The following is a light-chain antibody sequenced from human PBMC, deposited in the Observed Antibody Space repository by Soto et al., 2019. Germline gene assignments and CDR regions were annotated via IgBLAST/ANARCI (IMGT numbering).Light chain of an antibody. V-gene: IGKV1-6*02. J-gene: IGKJ1*01. CDR3: LQDHNYPLT. CDR2: AAS. Sequence: IQMTQSPSSLSVSVTDRVTITCRASQDIGNDLGWYQQRPGEAPELLLYAASTLRSGVPSRFSGSGSGTQFSLTINNLQPEDTATYFCLQDHNYPLTFGHGTKVEV. CDR1: QDIGND.